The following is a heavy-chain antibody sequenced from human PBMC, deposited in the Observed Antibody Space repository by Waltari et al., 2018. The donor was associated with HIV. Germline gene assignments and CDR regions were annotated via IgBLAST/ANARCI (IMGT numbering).Heavy chain of an antibody. V-gene: IGHV3-23*01. J-gene: IGHJ4*02. Sequence: EVQLLESGGGLVQPGGSLRLSCAASGFTFSNYAMSWVRQAPGKGLEWVSAISGSDGYTYYADSVKGRFTISRDNSKNTLYLQMNSRRAEDTAVYYCAKGYAPYGSGWQFDYWGQGTLVTVSS. CDR3: AKGYAPYGSGWQFDY. D-gene: IGHD6-19*01. CDR1: GFTFSNYA. CDR2: ISGSDGYT.